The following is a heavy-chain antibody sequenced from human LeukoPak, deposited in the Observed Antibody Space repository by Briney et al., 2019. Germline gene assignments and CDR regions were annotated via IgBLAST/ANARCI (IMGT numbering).Heavy chain of an antibody. V-gene: IGHV3-7*01. CDR2: IKEDGSEI. CDR1: GFAFGSYS. CDR3: ARTYTYAHC. D-gene: IGHD5-18*01. Sequence: GGSLRLSCRTSGFAFGSYSMGWVRQAPGKGLEYLAHIKEDGSEIFYVDSVKGRVTISRDNAKNSLFLQMNSLGAEDTAIYYCARTYTYAHCWGQGALVTVSS. J-gene: IGHJ4*02.